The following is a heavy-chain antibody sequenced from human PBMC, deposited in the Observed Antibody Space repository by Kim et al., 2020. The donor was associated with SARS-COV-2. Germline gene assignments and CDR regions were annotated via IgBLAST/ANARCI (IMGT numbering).Heavy chain of an antibody. J-gene: IGHJ4*02. Sequence: ADAVQGRFTIARDNYKNTLYLQMNSLGAEDTAVYYCARAGGGSYYAYFDFWGQGTLVTVSS. D-gene: IGHD1-26*01. CDR3: ARAGGGSYYAYFDF. V-gene: IGHV3-30*01.